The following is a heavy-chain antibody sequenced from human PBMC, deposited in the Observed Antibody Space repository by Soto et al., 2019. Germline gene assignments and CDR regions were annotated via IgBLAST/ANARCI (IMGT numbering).Heavy chain of an antibody. D-gene: IGHD2-21*01. CDR2: IYYSGST. CDR1: GGSISSGGYH. Sequence: QVQLQESGPGLVKSSQTLSLTCTVSGGSISSGGYHWNWIRQHPGKGLEWIGNIYYSGSTYYNPSLKSRVTISIDTSQNQFSLKLSSVTAADTAVYYCARDVWPYYFDYWGQGTLVTVSS. CDR3: ARDVWPYYFDY. J-gene: IGHJ4*02. V-gene: IGHV4-31*03.